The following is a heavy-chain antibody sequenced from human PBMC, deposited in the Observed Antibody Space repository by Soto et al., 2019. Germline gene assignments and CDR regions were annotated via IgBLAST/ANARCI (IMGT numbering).Heavy chain of an antibody. CDR3: ARGHYSMDV. Sequence: QVQLMQSGGGLVKPGGSLRLSCAASGFMFSDYYMTWIRQTPVRGLEWVAYINTISDTNYADSVRGRFTIYRDNARNSLFLQMNSLRLEDSAVYYCARGHYSMDVWDQGTTVTVSS. CDR2: INTISDT. J-gene: IGHJ6*02. V-gene: IGHV3-11*03. CDR1: GFMFSDYY.